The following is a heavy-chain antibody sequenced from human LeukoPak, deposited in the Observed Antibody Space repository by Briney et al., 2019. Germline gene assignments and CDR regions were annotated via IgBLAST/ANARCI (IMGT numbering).Heavy chain of an antibody. D-gene: IGHD2-2*01. J-gene: IGHJ4*01. CDR3: ASGSTSTYDF. V-gene: IGHV1-8*01. CDR2: MNPNTGNT. CDR1: GYTFTSFE. Sequence: ASVKVSCKVSGYTFTSFEINWVRQVTGQGLEWMGWMNPNTGNTGYAQKFQGRVTMTRDTSISTAYMELSGLTSEDTAVYFCASGSTSTYDFWSHGTMVTVSS.